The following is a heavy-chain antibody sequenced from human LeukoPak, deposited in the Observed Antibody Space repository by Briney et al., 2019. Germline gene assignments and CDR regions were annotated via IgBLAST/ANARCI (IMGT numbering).Heavy chain of an antibody. CDR3: ARRSGSGSYYPDY. Sequence: GGSLRLSCAASGFTFSSYSMDWVRQAPGKGLEWVSYISSTSNTIYYTDSVKGRFTISRDNAKNSLYLQMNSLRDGDTAVYYCARRSGSGSYYPDYWGQGTLVTVSS. V-gene: IGHV3-48*02. CDR2: ISSTSNTI. J-gene: IGHJ4*02. CDR1: GFTFSSYS. D-gene: IGHD3-10*01.